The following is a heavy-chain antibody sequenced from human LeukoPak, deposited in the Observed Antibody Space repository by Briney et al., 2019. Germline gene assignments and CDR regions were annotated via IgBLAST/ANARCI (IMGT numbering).Heavy chain of an antibody. Sequence: SVTVSCKASGFTFTSSAIQWLRQARGQHLEGIGWIVVGSGNTNYAQKFQERVTITRDMSTSTAYMELSSLRSEHTAVYYCAAVYQGYDRYDIWGQGTMVTVSS. J-gene: IGHJ3*02. CDR1: GFTFTSSA. D-gene: IGHD5-12*01. CDR2: IVVGSGNT. V-gene: IGHV1-58*02. CDR3: AAVYQGYDRYDI.